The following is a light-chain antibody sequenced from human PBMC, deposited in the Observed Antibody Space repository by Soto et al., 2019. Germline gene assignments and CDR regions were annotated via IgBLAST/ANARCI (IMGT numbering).Light chain of an antibody. CDR1: QSVSSN. CDR3: QQYNNWGT. V-gene: IGKV3-15*01. CDR2: GAS. Sequence: EIVMTQSPATLSVSPGERATLSCRASQSVSSNLAWYQQKPGQAPRLLIYGASTRATGIPARFSGSGSGTEFTLHISSLQLEDFATYYCQQYNNWGTFGQGTKVEIK. J-gene: IGKJ1*01.